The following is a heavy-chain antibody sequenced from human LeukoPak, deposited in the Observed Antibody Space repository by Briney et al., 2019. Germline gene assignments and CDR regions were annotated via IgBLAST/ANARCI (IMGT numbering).Heavy chain of an antibody. Sequence: PRRSLRPSCAASGFTPSSFWISWVRQAPGQGLEWVANIKQEGSEKYYAESGNGRFTTSRENAKNTLYLQMNSLRAEDTAVYYCAREVDSSGWYGPVSYYYMYVWGKGTTVTVSS. CDR3: AREVDSSGWYGPVSYYYMYV. V-gene: IGHV3-7*01. J-gene: IGHJ6*03. CDR2: IKQEGSEK. CDR1: GFTPSSFW. D-gene: IGHD6-19*01.